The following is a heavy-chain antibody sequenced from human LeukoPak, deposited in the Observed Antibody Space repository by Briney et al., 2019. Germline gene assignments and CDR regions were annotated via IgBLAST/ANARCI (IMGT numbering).Heavy chain of an antibody. CDR2: IIPIFGTA. CDR1: GGTFSSYA. D-gene: IGHD5-24*01. CDR3: ASSGMATIGMDY. J-gene: IGHJ4*02. Sequence: GASVKVSCKASGGTFSSYAISWVRQAPGQGLEWMGGIIPIFGTANYAQKFQGRVTITTDESTSTAYMELSSLRSEDTAVYYCASSGMATIGMDYWGQGTLVTVSS. V-gene: IGHV1-69*05.